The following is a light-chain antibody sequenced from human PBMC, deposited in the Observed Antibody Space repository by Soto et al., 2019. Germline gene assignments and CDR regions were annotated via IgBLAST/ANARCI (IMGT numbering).Light chain of an antibody. CDR2: AAS. CDR3: QQYYSYPLT. CDR1: QGISSY. J-gene: IGKJ4*01. V-gene: IGKV1D-8*03. Sequence: VILMTQSASLLSASTGDRVTISCGMSQGISSYLAWYQQKPGKAPKLLIYAASTLQSGVPSRFSGSGYGTDFNLTISCLQSEDFATYYCQQYYSYPLTFGGGTKVDIK.